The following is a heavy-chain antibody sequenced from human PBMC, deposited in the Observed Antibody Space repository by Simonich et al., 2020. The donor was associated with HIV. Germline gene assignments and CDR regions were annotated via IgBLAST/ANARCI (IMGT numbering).Heavy chain of an antibody. Sequence: GKLRESGPGMVKPSETLSLTCSVSVYYITRGYYWGWSRKPPGKGLEGLASSHVGSTYYNPPLTTRLTISIDTSKNQFSLKLTSVTAADTAVYYCARGRKITGTYKWFDPWGQGTLVTVSS. CDR3: ARGRKITGTYKWFDP. D-gene: IGHD1-7*01. CDR2: SHVGST. CDR1: VYYITRGYY. J-gene: IGHJ5*02. V-gene: IGHV4-38-2*02.